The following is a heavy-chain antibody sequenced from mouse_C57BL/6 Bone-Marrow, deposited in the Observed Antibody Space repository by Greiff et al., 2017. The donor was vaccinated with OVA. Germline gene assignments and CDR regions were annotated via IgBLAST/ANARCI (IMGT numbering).Heavy chain of an antibody. CDR1: GYTFTSYN. J-gene: IGHJ3*01. D-gene: IGHD3-2*02. Sequence: QVQLQQSGAELVRPGASVKMSCKASGYTFTSYNMHWVKQTPRQGLEWIGAIYPGTGDTSYNQKFKGKATLTVDKSSSTAYMQLSSLTSVDSAVYVCARRDSSGYFPFAYWGQGTLVTVSA. CDR2: IYPGTGDT. CDR3: ARRDSSGYFPFAY. V-gene: IGHV1-12*01.